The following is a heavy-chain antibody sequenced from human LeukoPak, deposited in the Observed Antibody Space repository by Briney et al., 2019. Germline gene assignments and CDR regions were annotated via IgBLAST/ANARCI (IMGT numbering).Heavy chain of an antibody. Sequence: GGSLRLSCAASGFTLSRYWMSWVRQAPGKGLEWVANIRDDGSDKYYVDSVKGRFTISRDNAKNSLYLQMNSLRAEDTAVYYCARGQDWSHDYWGQGTLVTVSA. J-gene: IGHJ4*02. CDR3: ARGQDWSHDY. CDR2: IRDDGSDK. V-gene: IGHV3-7*01. CDR1: GFTLSRYW. D-gene: IGHD3/OR15-3a*01.